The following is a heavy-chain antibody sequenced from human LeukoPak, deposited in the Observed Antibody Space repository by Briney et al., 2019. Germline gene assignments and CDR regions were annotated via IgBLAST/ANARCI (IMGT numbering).Heavy chain of an antibody. J-gene: IGHJ4*02. CDR1: GFTFSEYY. CDR2: MNSGGDIV. D-gene: IGHD2-2*01. CDR3: ARRVGPTAPDY. Sequence: GGSLRLSCAASGFTFSEYYMSWIRQAPGKGLEWVSFMNSGGDIVFYTDSVKGRFTVSRDNAKNSLFLQLNSLRVEDTAVYYCARRVGPTAPDYWGQGALVAVSS. V-gene: IGHV3-11*01.